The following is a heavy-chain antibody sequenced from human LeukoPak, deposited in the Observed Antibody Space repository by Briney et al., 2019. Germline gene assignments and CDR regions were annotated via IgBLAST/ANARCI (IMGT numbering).Heavy chain of an antibody. V-gene: IGHV4-59*08. D-gene: IGHD2-2*01. CDR3: ARLSGTARPYYYYGMDV. CDR2: IYYSGST. Sequence: SETLPLTCTVSGGSISSYYWSWIRQPPGKGLEWIGYIYYSGSTNYNPSLKSRVTISVDTSKNQFSLKLSSVTAADTAVYYCARLSGTARPYYYYGMDVWGQGTTVTVSS. CDR1: GGSISSYY. J-gene: IGHJ6*02.